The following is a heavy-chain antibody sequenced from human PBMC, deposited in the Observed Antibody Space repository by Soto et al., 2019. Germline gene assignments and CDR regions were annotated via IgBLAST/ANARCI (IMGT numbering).Heavy chain of an antibody. CDR1: GGSVSSGSYY. Sequence: SETLSLTCTVSGGSVSSGSYYWSWIRQPPGKGLEWIGYIYYSGSTNYNPSLKSRVTISVDTSKNQFSLKLSSVTAADTAVYYCARETSAPTRLAVPDASVAYGGKGTLVTV. CDR2: IYYSGST. D-gene: IGHD2-2*01. CDR3: ARETSAPTRLAVPDASVAY. J-gene: IGHJ4*02. V-gene: IGHV4-61*01.